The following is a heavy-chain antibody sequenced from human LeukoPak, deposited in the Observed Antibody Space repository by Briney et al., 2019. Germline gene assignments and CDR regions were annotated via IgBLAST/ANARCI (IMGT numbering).Heavy chain of an antibody. Sequence: GGSLRLSCAASGFSFSSYWMSWVRQAPGRRLEWVANIKQDGSETYYVDSMEGRFTISRDNAKNSLYLQMNSLRAEDTAVFYCARIGCGNTNCHLWCFDRWGQGTLVTVSS. J-gene: IGHJ5*02. V-gene: IGHV3-7*01. D-gene: IGHD2-2*01. CDR3: ARIGCGNTNCHLWCFDR. CDR2: IKQDGSET. CDR1: GFSFSSYW.